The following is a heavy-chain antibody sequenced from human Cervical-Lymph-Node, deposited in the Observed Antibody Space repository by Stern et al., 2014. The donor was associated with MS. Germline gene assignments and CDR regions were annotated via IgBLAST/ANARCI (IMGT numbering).Heavy chain of an antibody. Sequence: EVQLVESGGGLVKPGGSLRLSCATSAFTLSVYSMTWVRQAPGKGLEWISSISSNGNYKYYADSVKGRFTISRDNADNSLYLHMNSLRAEDTAVYYCAREFASAQYDGVRYFDYWGQGTLVTVSS. CDR1: AFTLSVYS. CDR2: ISSNGNYK. D-gene: IGHD3-3*01. CDR3: AREFASAQYDGVRYFDY. V-gene: IGHV3-21*01. J-gene: IGHJ4*02.